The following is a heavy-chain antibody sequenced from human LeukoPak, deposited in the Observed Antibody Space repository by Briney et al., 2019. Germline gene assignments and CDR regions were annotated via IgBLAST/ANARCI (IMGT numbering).Heavy chain of an antibody. V-gene: IGHV3-7*01. CDR3: ARDWGAYYHFFDY. Sequence: QPGGSLRLSCEASGFSMSVYWMSWVRQAPGKGLEWVGNIKQDGSERNYVDSVKGRFTISRDNAKKSLYLQMNSLRAEDTAVYYCARDWGAYYHFFDYWGQGTLVTVSS. CDR2: IKQDGSER. CDR1: GFSMSVYW. D-gene: IGHD3-22*01. J-gene: IGHJ4*02.